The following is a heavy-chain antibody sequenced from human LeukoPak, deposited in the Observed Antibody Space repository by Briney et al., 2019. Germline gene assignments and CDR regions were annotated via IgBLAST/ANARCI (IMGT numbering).Heavy chain of an antibody. D-gene: IGHD3-3*01. Sequence: ASVKVSCKASGGTFSSYAISWVRQAPGQGLEWRGGIIPIFGTANYAQKFQGRVTITADESTSTAYMELSSLRSEDTAVYYCARDEMYYDFWSGYYTNYYGMDVWGQGTTVTVSS. V-gene: IGHV1-69*13. J-gene: IGHJ6*02. CDR1: GGTFSSYA. CDR2: IIPIFGTA. CDR3: ARDEMYYDFWSGYYTNYYGMDV.